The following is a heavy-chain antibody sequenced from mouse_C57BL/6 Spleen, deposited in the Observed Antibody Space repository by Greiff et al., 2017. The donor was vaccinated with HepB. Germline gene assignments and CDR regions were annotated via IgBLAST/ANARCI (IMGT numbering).Heavy chain of an antibody. V-gene: IGHV1-26*01. J-gene: IGHJ2*01. CDR3: AREGGTGDFDY. D-gene: IGHD3-3*01. CDR2: INPNNGGT. CDR1: GYTFTDYY. Sequence: EVQLQQSGPELVKPGASVKISCKASGYTFTDYYMNWVKQSHGKSLERIGDINPNNGGTSYNQKFKGKATLTVDKSSSTAYMELRSLTSEDSAVYYCAREGGTGDFDYWGQGTTLTVSS.